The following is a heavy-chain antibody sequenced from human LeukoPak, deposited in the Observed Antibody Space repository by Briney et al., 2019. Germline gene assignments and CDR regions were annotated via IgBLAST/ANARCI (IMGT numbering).Heavy chain of an antibody. V-gene: IGHV4-59*01. Sequence: PSETLSLTCTVSGGSISDYYWNWIRQPPGKGLEWIGYFSYSGSTNYSPSLKSRVTISVDTSKNQFSLKLSSVTAADTAVYYCARQTGSGLFILPGGQGTLVTVSS. CDR3: ARQTGSGLFILP. CDR2: FSYSGST. J-gene: IGHJ4*02. CDR1: GGSISDYY. D-gene: IGHD3/OR15-3a*01.